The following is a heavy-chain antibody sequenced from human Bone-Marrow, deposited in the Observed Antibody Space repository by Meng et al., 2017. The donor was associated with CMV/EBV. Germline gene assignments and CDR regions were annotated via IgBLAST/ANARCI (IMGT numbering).Heavy chain of an antibody. J-gene: IGHJ4*02. CDR3: ARGPRVMGSSAIDV. CDR1: GGSISSYY. CDR2: INESGNT. Sequence: SETLSLTCTVSGGSISSYYWSWIRQPPGKGLEWIGEINESGNTNGNPSLKSRVTMSMDRSKNQFSLTLISVTAADTAMYYCARGPRVMGSSAIDVWGQGVLVTVSS. D-gene: IGHD6-6*01. V-gene: IGHV4-59*12.